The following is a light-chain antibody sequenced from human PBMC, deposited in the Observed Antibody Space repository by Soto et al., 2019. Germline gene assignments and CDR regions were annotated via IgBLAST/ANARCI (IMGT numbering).Light chain of an antibody. CDR2: AAS. Sequence: DIQMTQSPSSLSASVGDRVTITCRASQSISSYLNWYQQKPGKAPKLLIYAASSLQSGVPSRFSGSGSGTDFTRTISSLKPEDFATCYCQQSYSTPWTFGQGTKVEIK. CDR1: QSISSY. CDR3: QQSYSTPWT. V-gene: IGKV1-39*01. J-gene: IGKJ1*01.